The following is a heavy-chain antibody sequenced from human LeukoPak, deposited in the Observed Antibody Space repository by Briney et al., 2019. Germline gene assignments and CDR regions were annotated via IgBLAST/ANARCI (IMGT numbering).Heavy chain of an antibody. V-gene: IGHV1-18*01. CDR3: ARDEWQQLVLLEY. Sequence: ASVKVSCKASGYTFSSHGFSWVRQAPGQGLEWMGWISAYNGNTKYAQNLQGRVTMTTDTSTSTVYMELRSLRSDDTAIYYCARDEWQQLVLLEYWSQGTLVTVSS. D-gene: IGHD6-13*01. CDR1: GYTFSSHG. CDR2: ISAYNGNT. J-gene: IGHJ4*02.